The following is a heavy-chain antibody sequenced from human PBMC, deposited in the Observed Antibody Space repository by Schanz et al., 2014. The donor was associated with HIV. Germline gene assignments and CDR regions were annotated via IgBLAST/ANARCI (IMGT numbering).Heavy chain of an antibody. CDR3: ARGRASSHDYFEY. Sequence: VQLVESGGGLVKPGGSLRLSCAASGFTFGDYYMSWIRQAPGRGLEWVSYITSSGTITHYADSVRGRFTVSRDNAKNSLYLQMNSLRVEDTAVYYCARGRASSHDYFEYWGQGTLVTVSS. D-gene: IGHD3-16*01. V-gene: IGHV3-11*01. J-gene: IGHJ4*02. CDR2: ITSSGTIT. CDR1: GFTFGDYY.